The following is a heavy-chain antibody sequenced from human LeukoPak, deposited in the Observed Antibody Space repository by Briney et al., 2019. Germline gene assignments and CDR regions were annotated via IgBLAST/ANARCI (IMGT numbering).Heavy chain of an antibody. Sequence: PAASVKVSCKASGYTFTSYAMNWVRQAPGQGLEWMGWINTNTGNPTYAQGFTGRFVFSLDTPVSTAYLQISSLKAEDTAVYYCARPTVTTSFRWFDPWGQGTLVTVSS. J-gene: IGHJ5*02. CDR2: INTNTGNP. D-gene: IGHD4-17*01. V-gene: IGHV7-4-1*02. CDR3: ARPTVTTSFRWFDP. CDR1: GYTFTSYA.